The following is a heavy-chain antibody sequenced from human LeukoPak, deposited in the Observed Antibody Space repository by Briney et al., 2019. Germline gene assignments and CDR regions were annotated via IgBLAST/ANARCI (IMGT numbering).Heavy chain of an antibody. CDR2: IIPIFGTA. CDR1: GGTFSSYA. D-gene: IGHD5-24*01. V-gene: IGHV1-69*01. J-gene: IGHJ6*03. CDR3: ARDLPTRDGYYPGDYYYYMDV. Sequence: SVKVSCKASGGTFSSYAISWVRQAPGQGLEWMGGIIPIFGTANYAQKFQGRVTITADESTCTAYMELSSLRSEDTAVYYCARDLPTRDGYYPGDYYYYMDVWGKGTTVTVSS.